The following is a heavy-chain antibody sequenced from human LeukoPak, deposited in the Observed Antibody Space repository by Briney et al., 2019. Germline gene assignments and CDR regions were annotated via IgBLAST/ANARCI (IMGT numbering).Heavy chain of an antibody. Sequence: PSETLSLTCTVSGGSISSYYWSWIRQPAGKGLEWIGRIYTSGSTNYNPSLKSRVTMSVDTSKNQFSLKLSSVTAADTAVYYCAREGLSGWYGEAINGWFDPWGQGTLVTVSS. CDR1: GGSISSYY. CDR2: IYTSGST. D-gene: IGHD6-19*01. V-gene: IGHV4-4*07. CDR3: AREGLSGWYGEAINGWFDP. J-gene: IGHJ5*02.